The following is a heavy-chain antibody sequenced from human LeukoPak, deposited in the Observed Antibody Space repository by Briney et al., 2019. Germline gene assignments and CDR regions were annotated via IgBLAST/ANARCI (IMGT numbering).Heavy chain of an antibody. Sequence: PSETLSLTCTVSGGSVSSGSYYWSWIRPPPGKGLEWIGYIYYSGSTNYNPSLKSRVTISVDTSKNQFSLKLSSVTAADTAVYYCARDRGRPVAGFDYWGQGTLVTVSS. CDR3: ARDRGRPVAGFDY. V-gene: IGHV4-61*01. CDR1: GGSVSSGSYY. D-gene: IGHD6-19*01. J-gene: IGHJ4*02. CDR2: IYYSGST.